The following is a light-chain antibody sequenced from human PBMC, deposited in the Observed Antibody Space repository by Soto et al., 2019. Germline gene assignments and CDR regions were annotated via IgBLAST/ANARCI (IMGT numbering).Light chain of an antibody. J-gene: IGKJ1*01. CDR3: QQYNVWWS. V-gene: IGKV3-15*01. Sequence: TQSPAVLSVSPGDRATLSCRASQNIGSSLAWYQQKPGQAPRLLIFGSSTRASAVPDRLSGSGSGPDFNLTIISLQAEDVAVYFCQQYNVWWSFGPGTKVEI. CDR1: QNIGSS. CDR2: GSS.